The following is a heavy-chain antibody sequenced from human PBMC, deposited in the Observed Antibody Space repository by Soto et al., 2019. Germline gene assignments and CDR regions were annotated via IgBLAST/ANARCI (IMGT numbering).Heavy chain of an antibody. CDR1: GYTFTSYG. V-gene: IGHV1-18*01. J-gene: IGHJ5*02. CDR2: ISAHNGNT. CDR3: ARVLPPFDP. Sequence: QVQLVQSGAEVKKPGASVKVSCKASGYTFTSYGIIWVRQAPGQGLEWMGWISAHNGNTNYAQKLQGRVTMTTDTYTSTAYMELRRLKSDDTAVYYCARVLPPFDPWSQGTLVTVSS.